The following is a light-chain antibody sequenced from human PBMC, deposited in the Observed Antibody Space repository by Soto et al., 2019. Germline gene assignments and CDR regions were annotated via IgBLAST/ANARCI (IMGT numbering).Light chain of an antibody. J-gene: IGKJ1*01. CDR1: QSVSSN. CDR2: GAS. CDR3: RQYNNWWT. V-gene: IGKV3-15*01. Sequence: EIVMTQSPATLSVSPGERATLSCRASQSVSSNLAWYQQKPGQAPRLLIYGASTRATGIPARFSGSGSGTEFPLTISSLQSEDFAVYYCRQYNNWWTFGQGTKVEIK.